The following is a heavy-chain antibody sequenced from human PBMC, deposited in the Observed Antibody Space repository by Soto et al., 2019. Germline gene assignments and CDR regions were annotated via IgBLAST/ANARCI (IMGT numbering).Heavy chain of an antibody. Sequence: EVQLLESGGGLVQPGGSPRLSCAASGFTFSNYAMSWVRQAPGKGLEWVSSISGSGGSTYYADSVKGRFTISRDNSKNSLYLQMNSLRAEDTAVYYCARASAYITMIASDAFDIWGQGTMVTVSS. CDR3: ARASAYITMIASDAFDI. V-gene: IGHV3-23*01. CDR1: GFTFSNYA. J-gene: IGHJ3*02. D-gene: IGHD3-22*01. CDR2: ISGSGGST.